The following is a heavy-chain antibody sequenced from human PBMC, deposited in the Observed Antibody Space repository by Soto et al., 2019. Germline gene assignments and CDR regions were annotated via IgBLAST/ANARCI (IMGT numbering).Heavy chain of an antibody. J-gene: IGHJ4*02. CDR3: TTDYYFGSGSGDY. D-gene: IGHD3-10*01. CDR2: IISKTDGGTT. CDR1: GFTFTDAW. V-gene: IGHV3-15*01. Sequence: VGSLRLSGAASGFTFTDAWMTWVRQAPGKGLEWVGRIISKTDGGTTDYAAPVKGRFTISRDDSQNMLYLQMNSLKTDDTGVYYCTTDYYFGSGSGDYWGQGALVTVSS.